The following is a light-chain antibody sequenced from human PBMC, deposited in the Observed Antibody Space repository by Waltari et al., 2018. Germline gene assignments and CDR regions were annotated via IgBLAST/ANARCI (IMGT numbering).Light chain of an antibody. CDR1: NIGSKS. V-gene: IGLV3-21*04. CDR2: GDS. J-gene: IGLJ3*02. Sequence: SYVLTQPPSVPVAPGKTARITCAGTNIGSKSVHWYQQKPGQAPVVVILGDSDRPSGIPERFSGSNSGNTASLTISRVEAADEADYYCQVWDGSTDHVVFGGGTKLTVL. CDR3: QVWDGSTDHVV.